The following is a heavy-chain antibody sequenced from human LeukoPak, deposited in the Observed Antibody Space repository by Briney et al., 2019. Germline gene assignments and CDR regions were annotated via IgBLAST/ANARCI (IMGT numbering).Heavy chain of an antibody. CDR3: ARVRGDGYNSYYYYYMDV. D-gene: IGHD5-24*01. V-gene: IGHV1-69*06. CDR1: GYTFTSYY. Sequence: GASVKVSCKASGYTFTSYYMHWVRQAPGQGLEWMGGIIPIFGTANYAQKFQGRVTITADKSTSTAYMELSSLRSEDTAVYYRARVRGDGYNSYYYYYMDVWGKGTTVTVSS. CDR2: IIPIFGTA. J-gene: IGHJ6*03.